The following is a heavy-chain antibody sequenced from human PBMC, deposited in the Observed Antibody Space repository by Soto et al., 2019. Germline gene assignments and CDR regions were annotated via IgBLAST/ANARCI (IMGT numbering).Heavy chain of an antibody. J-gene: IGHJ6*02. CDR1: GFTFGDYA. V-gene: IGHV3-49*03. CDR2: IRSKAYGGTT. D-gene: IGHD5-12*01. Sequence: PGGSLRLSCTASGFTFGDYAMSWFRQAPGKGLEWVGFIRSKAYGGTTEYAASVKGRFTISRDDSKSIAYLQMNSLKTEDTAVYYCTRGGYEYYYYYGMDVWGQGTTVTVSS. CDR3: TRGGYEYYYYYGMDV.